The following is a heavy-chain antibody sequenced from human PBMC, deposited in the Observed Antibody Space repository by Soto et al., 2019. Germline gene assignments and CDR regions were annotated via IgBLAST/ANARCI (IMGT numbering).Heavy chain of an antibody. D-gene: IGHD6-13*01. CDR2: ISGSGGST. CDR1: GFTFSSYA. Sequence: LRLSCAASGFTFSSYAMSWVRQSPGKGLKWVSAISGSGGSTYYADSVKGRFTISRDNSKNTLYLQMNSLRAEDTAVYYCAKSIAAYYFDYWGQATLVTVSS. J-gene: IGHJ4*02. CDR3: AKSIAAYYFDY. V-gene: IGHV3-23*01.